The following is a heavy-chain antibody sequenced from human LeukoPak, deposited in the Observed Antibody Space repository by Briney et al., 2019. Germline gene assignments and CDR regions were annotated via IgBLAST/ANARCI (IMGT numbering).Heavy chain of an antibody. V-gene: IGHV3-30*01. J-gene: IGHJ4*02. CDR2: ILYDGSNK. D-gene: IGHD6-13*01. CDR3: ARDNRYSSSWYGYFDY. Sequence: PGRSLRPSCAAAGFTFSSYAMHWVRQAPGKGLGWVAVILYDGSNKYYADSVKGRFTISRDNSKNTLYLQMYSLRAEDTAVYYCARDNRYSSSWYGYFDYWGQGTLVTVSS. CDR1: GFTFSSYA.